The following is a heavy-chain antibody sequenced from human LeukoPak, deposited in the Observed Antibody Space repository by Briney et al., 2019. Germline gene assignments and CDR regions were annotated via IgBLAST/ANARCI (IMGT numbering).Heavy chain of an antibody. J-gene: IGHJ3*02. CDR1: GFTLTSYA. Sequence: GGSLRLSCPASGFTLTSYAMSWVSQPPRKGMEWVSSTSGSGGSTYYAQSVKARFTISRDNSKNTLYLQMNSLGAEDTAVYYCAKDGVSIVVVVAATDAFDIWGQGTMVTVSS. CDR3: AKDGVSIVVVVAATDAFDI. V-gene: IGHV3-23*01. CDR2: TSGSGGST. D-gene: IGHD2-15*01.